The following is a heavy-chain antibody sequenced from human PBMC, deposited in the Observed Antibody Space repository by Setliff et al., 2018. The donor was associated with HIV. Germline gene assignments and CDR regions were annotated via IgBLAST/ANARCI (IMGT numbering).Heavy chain of an antibody. J-gene: IGHJ4*02. CDR3: ARDSGGYNYGFAVGSFDY. Sequence: PSETLSLTCAVSGYSISSGYYWTWIRQPPGKGLEWIGNVYYTGSTNYNPSLKSRITISIDTSKSQFSLKLTSVAAADTAVYYCARDSGGYNYGFAVGSFDYWGQGALVTVSS. CDR1: GYSISSGYY. CDR2: VYYTGST. V-gene: IGHV4-61*01. D-gene: IGHD5-18*01.